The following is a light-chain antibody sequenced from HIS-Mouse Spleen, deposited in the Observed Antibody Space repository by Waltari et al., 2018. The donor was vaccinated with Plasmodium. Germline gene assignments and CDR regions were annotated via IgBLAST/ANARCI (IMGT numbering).Light chain of an antibody. V-gene: IGLV3-10*01. Sequence: SYELTQPPSVSVSPGQTARITCSGDALPKKYAYWYQQKSGQAPVLVIYGDSKLPSVILERVSGSSSGTMASLTISGAQVEDEADYYCYSTDSSGNHRVFGGGTKLTVL. CDR3: YSTDSSGNHRV. CDR1: ALPKKY. J-gene: IGLJ3*02. CDR2: GDS.